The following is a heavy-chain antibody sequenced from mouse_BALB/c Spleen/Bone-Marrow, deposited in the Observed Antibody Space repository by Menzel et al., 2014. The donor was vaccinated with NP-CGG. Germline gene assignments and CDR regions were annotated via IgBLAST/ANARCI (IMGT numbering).Heavy chain of an antibody. J-gene: IGHJ4*01. D-gene: IGHD1-1*01. CDR2: IDPYSGGS. CDR1: GYTFTNYN. V-gene: IGHV1S135*01. Sequence: VQLKESGPELVKPGASGKVSRKASGYTFTNYNMYWVKQSHGKSLEWIGYIDPYSGGSRYNQNFKGKATLTVDKSSSTAYMRLNSLTSEDSAVYYCARRVYYDYYAMDYWGQGTSVTVSS. CDR3: ARRVYYDYYAMDY.